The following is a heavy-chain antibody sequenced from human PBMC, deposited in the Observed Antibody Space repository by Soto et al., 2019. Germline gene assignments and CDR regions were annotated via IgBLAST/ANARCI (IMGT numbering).Heavy chain of an antibody. CDR2: ISGSGGST. CDR3: AKNAFSGYDFDY. V-gene: IGHV3-23*01. D-gene: IGHD5-12*01. J-gene: IGHJ4*02. CDR1: GFTFSSYA. Sequence: EVQLLESGGGLVQPGGSLRLSCAASGFTFSSYAMSWVRQAPGKGLEWVSAISGSGGSTYYADSVKGRFTISRDNSKNTLYLQRTNLRAEDTAVYYCAKNAFSGYDFDYWCQGTLVTVSS.